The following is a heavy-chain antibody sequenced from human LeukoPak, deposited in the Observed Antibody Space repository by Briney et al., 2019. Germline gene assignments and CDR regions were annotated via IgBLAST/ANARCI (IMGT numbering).Heavy chain of an antibody. D-gene: IGHD1-26*01. CDR3: ARSGSYGDYFDY. CDR1: GGSISSSSYY. CDR2: IYYSGST. J-gene: IGHJ4*02. V-gene: IGHV4-39*01. Sequence: PSETLSLTCTVSGGSISSSSYYWGWIRQPPGKGLEWIVSIYYSGSTYYNPSLKSRVTISVDTSKNQFSLKLSSVTAADTAVYYCARSGSYGDYFDYWGQGTLVTVSS.